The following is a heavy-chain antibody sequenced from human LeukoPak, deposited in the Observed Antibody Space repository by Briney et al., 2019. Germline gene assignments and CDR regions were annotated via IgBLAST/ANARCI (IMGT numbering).Heavy chain of an antibody. V-gene: IGHV1-69*01. J-gene: IGHJ4*02. CDR1: VGTFSRYA. CDR3: ARDHEVATIRYFDY. CDR2: IIPIVGTA. D-gene: IGHD5-24*01. Sequence: GASVNVSCKASVGTFSRYAISWVRQAPGQGLEWRGGIIPIVGTANYAQKFQSRVTITADESTSTAYMELSRLRSEDTAFYYCARDHEVATIRYFDYWGQGTLVTVSS.